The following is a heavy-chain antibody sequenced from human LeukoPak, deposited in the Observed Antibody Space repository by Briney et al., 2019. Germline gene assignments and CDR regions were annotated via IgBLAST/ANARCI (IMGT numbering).Heavy chain of an antibody. CDR3: AKDRASMRYCSIGSCSYSFDN. J-gene: IGHJ4*02. CDR2: ISGDESNR. Sequence: PGGSLRLSCAASGFTFSTYAMHWVRQAPGKGLEWVAVISGDESNRYYADSVKGRFTISRDNSKNTLYLQMNSLRAEDTAVYYCAKDRASMRYCSIGSCSYSFDNWGQGSQVTVSS. D-gene: IGHD2-15*01. V-gene: IGHV3-30*01. CDR1: GFTFSTYA.